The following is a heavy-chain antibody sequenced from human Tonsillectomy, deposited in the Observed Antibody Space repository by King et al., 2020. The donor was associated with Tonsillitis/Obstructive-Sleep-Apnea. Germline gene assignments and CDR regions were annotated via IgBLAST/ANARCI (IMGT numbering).Heavy chain of an antibody. Sequence: VQLVESGGGVVQPGRSLRLSCAASGFTFSIYAIHWVRQAPGKGLEGVAVISYDGSNKYYADSVKGRFTISRDNSKNTLDLQMNSLRAEDTAVYYCAREGIYDSSGYADAFDIWGQGTMVTVSS. V-gene: IGHV3-30*04. D-gene: IGHD3-22*01. CDR3: AREGIYDSSGYADAFDI. CDR2: ISYDGSNK. CDR1: GFTFSIYA. J-gene: IGHJ3*02.